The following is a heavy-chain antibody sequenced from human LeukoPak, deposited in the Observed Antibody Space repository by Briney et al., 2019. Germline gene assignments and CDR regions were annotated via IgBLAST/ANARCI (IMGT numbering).Heavy chain of an antibody. CDR3: AREGVGDLSAAGVG. Sequence: PGGSLRLSCAASGFTFSSYGMHWVRQAPGKGLEWVAFIRYDGSNKYYADSVKGRFTISRDNSKNTLYLQMNSLRAEDTAVYYCAREGVGDLSAAGVGWGQGTLVTVSS. V-gene: IGHV3-30*02. J-gene: IGHJ4*02. CDR1: GFTFSSYG. CDR2: IRYDGSNK. D-gene: IGHD1-26*01.